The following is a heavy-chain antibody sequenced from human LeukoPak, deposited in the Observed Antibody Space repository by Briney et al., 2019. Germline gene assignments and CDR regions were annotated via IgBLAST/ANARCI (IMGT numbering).Heavy chain of an antibody. Sequence: PSETLSLTCTVSGGSISSYYWSWIRQPPGKGLEWIGYIYYSGSTNYIPSLKSRVTISVDTSKNQFSLKLSSVTAADTAVYYCARYYGSGSGYFDYWGQGTLVTVSS. CDR2: IYYSGST. J-gene: IGHJ4*02. D-gene: IGHD3-10*01. CDR3: ARYYGSGSGYFDY. V-gene: IGHV4-59*08. CDR1: GGSISSYY.